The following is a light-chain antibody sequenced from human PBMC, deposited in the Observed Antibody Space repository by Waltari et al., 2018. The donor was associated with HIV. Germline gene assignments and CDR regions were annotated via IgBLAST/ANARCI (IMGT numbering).Light chain of an antibody. J-gene: IGLJ1*01. CDR2: EVS. Sequence: QSALPQPPSVSGSPGQSVTIPCSGTSCDVGFFHRFSWYHHPPGTAPKLLIYEVSNRPSGVPDRFSGSKSGNTAFLTISGLQAEDEAVYHCSSYTTSNTFVFGTGTLVTVL. CDR1: SCDVGFFHR. CDR3: SSYTTSNTFV. V-gene: IGLV2-18*02.